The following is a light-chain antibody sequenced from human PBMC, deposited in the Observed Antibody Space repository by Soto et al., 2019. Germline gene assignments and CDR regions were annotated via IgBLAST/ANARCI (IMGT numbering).Light chain of an antibody. V-gene: IGLV2-14*01. Sequence: QSVLTQPASVSGSPGQSITISCTGTSSDVGGYNYVSWYQQHPGKAPKLMIYDVSNRPSGVSNRFSGSKSGNTASLTISGLQAEDEADYYCSSRSSSTLVLFGGGTKLTVL. CDR3: SSRSSSTLVL. CDR1: SSDVGGYNY. J-gene: IGLJ2*01. CDR2: DVS.